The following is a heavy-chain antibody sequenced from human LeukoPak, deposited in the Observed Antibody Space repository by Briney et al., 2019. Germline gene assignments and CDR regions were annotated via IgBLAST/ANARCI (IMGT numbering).Heavy chain of an antibody. V-gene: IGHV1-8*03. CDR1: GYTFTSYD. CDR3: ASGPMVRGVTLSN. CDR2: MNPNSGNT. J-gene: IGHJ4*02. D-gene: IGHD3-10*01. Sequence: ASVKVSCKASGYTFTSYDINWVRQATGQGLEWMGWMNPNSGNTGYAQKFQGRVTITRNTSISTAYMELSSLRSENTAVYYCASGPMVRGVTLSNWGQGTLVTVSS.